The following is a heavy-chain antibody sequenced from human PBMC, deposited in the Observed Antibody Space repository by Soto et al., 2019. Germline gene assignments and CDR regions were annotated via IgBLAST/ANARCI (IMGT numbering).Heavy chain of an antibody. Sequence: LSETLSLTCAVSSGSISSSNWWSWVRQPPGKGLEWIGEIYHSGSTNYNPSLKSRVTISVDKSKNQFSLKLSSVTAADTAAYYCARREDYYGSGSYDYWGQGTLVTVSS. CDR1: SGSISSSNW. CDR3: ARREDYYGSGSYDY. J-gene: IGHJ4*02. CDR2: IYHSGST. V-gene: IGHV4-4*02. D-gene: IGHD3-10*01.